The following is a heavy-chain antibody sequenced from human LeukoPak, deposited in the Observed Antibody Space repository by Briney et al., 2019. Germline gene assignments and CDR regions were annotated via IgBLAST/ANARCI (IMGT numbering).Heavy chain of an antibody. D-gene: IGHD4-17*01. CDR2: ISISGTKT. CDR1: DFDFSSHA. Sequence: GGSLRLSCAASDFDFSSHAMTWVRQAPGKGLEWVSAISISGTKTYYGDSVKGRFIISRDNSKNKLYLQMNSLRVEDTAVYYCANEIRPNDSWGQGTLVTVSS. CDR3: ANEIRPNDS. V-gene: IGHV3-23*01. J-gene: IGHJ4*02.